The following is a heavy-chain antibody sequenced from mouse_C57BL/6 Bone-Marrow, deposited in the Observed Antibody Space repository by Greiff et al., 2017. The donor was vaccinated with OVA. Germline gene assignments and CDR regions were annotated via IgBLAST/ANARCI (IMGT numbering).Heavy chain of an antibody. CDR2: IFPGSGST. CDR1: GYTFTDYY. J-gene: IGHJ4*01. Sequence: QVHVKQSGPELVKPGASVKISCKASGYTFTDYYINWVKQRPGQGLEWIGWIFPGSGSTYYNEKFKGKATLTVDKSSSTAYMLLSSLTSEDSAVYFCAREWLPPYAMDYWGQGTSVTVSS. CDR3: AREWLPPYAMDY. V-gene: IGHV1-75*01. D-gene: IGHD2-2*01.